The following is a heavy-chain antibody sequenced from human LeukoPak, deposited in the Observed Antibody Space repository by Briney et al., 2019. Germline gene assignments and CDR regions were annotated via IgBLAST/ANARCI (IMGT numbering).Heavy chain of an antibody. CDR3: ARAKSSGYFAYFDY. D-gene: IGHD3-22*01. CDR2: IYYSGST. V-gene: IGHV4-61*01. J-gene: IGHJ4*02. CDR1: GGSVSSGSYY. Sequence: SETLSLTCTVSGGSVSSGSYYWSWIRQPPGKGLEWIGYIYYSGSTNYNPSLKSRVTISVDTSKNQFSLKLSPVTAADTAVYYCARAKSSGYFAYFDYWGQGTLVTVSS.